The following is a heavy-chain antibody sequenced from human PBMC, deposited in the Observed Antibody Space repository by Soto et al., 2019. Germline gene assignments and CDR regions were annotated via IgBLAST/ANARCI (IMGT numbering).Heavy chain of an antibody. V-gene: IGHV4-31*03. Sequence: SETLSLTCTASGGSISSGGYYWSWIRQHPGKGLEWIGYIYYSGSTYYNPSPKSRVTISVDTSKNQFSLKLSSVTAADTAVYYCARDLSYGYIWFDPWGQGTLVTVSS. CDR2: IYYSGST. J-gene: IGHJ5*02. CDR1: GGSISSGGYY. D-gene: IGHD5-18*01. CDR3: ARDLSYGYIWFDP.